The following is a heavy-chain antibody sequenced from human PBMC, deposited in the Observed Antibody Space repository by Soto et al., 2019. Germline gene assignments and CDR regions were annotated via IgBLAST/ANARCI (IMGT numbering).Heavy chain of an antibody. CDR1: GDSVSSSSAA. V-gene: IGHV6-1*01. CDR2: TYYRSKWIH. J-gene: IGHJ6*02. D-gene: IGHD3-16*01. CDR3: AGVVWFRGMDV. Sequence: PSQTLSLTCDISGDSVSSSSAAWNRIRQSPSRVLEWLGRTYYRSKWIHEYTVSMESRITIIPDTSKNQISLHIYSVTADDTAVYYCAGVVWFRGMDVWGQGTPVTVSS.